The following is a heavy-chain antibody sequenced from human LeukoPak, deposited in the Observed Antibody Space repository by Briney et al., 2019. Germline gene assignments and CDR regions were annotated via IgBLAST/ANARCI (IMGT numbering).Heavy chain of an antibody. D-gene: IGHD5-18*01. V-gene: IGHV4-39*07. CDR3: ALTYGYSYYYYMDV. Sequence: SETLSLTCTVSGGSISSSSYYWGWIRQPPGKGLEWIGSIYYSGSTYYNPSLKSRVTISVDTSKNQFSLKLSSVTAADTAVYYCALTYGYSYYYYMDVWGKGTTVTVSS. CDR1: GGSISSSSYY. J-gene: IGHJ6*03. CDR2: IYYSGST.